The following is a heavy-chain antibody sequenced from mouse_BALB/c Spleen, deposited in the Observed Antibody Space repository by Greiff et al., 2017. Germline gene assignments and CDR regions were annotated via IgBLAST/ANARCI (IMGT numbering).Heavy chain of an antibody. Sequence: EVKLEESGPGLVKPSQSLSLTCSVTGYSITSGYYWNWIRQFPGNKLEWMGYISYDGSNNYNPSLKNRISITRDTSKNQFFLKLNSVTTEDTATYYCARRGGYYLAFDYWGQGTTLTVSS. CDR3: ARRGGYYLAFDY. CDR1: GYSITSGYY. V-gene: IGHV3-6*02. J-gene: IGHJ2*01. D-gene: IGHD2-3*01. CDR2: ISYDGSN.